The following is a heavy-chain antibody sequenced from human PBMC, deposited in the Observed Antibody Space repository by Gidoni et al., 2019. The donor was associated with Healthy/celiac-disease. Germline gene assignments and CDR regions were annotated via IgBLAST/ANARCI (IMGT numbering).Heavy chain of an antibody. Sequence: QVQLVQSGAEVQKPGASVKVSCKVSGYTLTELSMHWVRQAPGKGLEWMGGFDPEDGETIYAQKFQGRVTMTEDTSTDTAYMELSSLRSEDTAVYYCATRPHMVRGVIMNSHFDYWGQGTLVTVSS. CDR3: ATRPHMVRGVIMNSHFDY. CDR2: FDPEDGET. CDR1: GYTLTELS. V-gene: IGHV1-24*01. D-gene: IGHD3-10*01. J-gene: IGHJ4*02.